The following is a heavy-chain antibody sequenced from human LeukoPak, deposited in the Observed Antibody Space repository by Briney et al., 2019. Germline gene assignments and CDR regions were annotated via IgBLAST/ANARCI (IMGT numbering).Heavy chain of an antibody. V-gene: IGHV4-59*01. Sequence: SETLSLTCTVSGGSISSYYWSWIRQPPGKGLEWIGYIYYSGSTSHNPSLMSRVTISVDTSKNQFSLKLSSVTAADTAVYYCARGGRNWFDPWGQGTLVTVSS. CDR2: IYYSGST. CDR1: GGSISSYY. CDR3: ARGGRNWFDP. J-gene: IGHJ5*02. D-gene: IGHD3-16*01.